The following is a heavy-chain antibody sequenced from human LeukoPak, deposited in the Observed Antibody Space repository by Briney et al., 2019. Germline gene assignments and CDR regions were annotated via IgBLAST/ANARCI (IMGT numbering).Heavy chain of an antibody. J-gene: IGHJ3*02. CDR3: ARNVFLGVFDI. D-gene: IGHD3-10*01. CDR1: GYTFTSHG. V-gene: IGHV1-18*01. CDR2: ISAYNGAT. Sequence: ASVKVSCRASGYTFTSHGISWVRQAPGQGLEWMGWISAYNGATNYAQNLQGRVTMTTDTSTSTAFMELRSLGSDDTAVYYCARNVFLGVFDIWGQGTMVTVSS.